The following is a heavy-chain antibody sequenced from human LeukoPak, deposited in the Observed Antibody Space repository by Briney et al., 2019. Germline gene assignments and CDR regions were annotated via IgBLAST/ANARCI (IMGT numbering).Heavy chain of an antibody. J-gene: IGHJ4*02. CDR3: ARGLGIVAPRY. CDR2: INHSGST. V-gene: IGHV4-34*01. CDR1: GGSFSGYY. D-gene: IGHD6-6*01. Sequence: PSETLSLTCAVYGGSFSGYYWSWIRQPPGKGLEWIGEINHSGSTNYNPSLKSRVTISVDTSKNQFSLKLSSVTAADTAVYYCARGLGIVAPRYWGQGTLVTVSS.